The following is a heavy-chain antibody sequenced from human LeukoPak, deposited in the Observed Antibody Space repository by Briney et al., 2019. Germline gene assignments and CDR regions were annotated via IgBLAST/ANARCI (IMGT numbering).Heavy chain of an antibody. CDR3: TRDDPGYNSGWSMDV. V-gene: IGHV4-34*01. CDR1: GGSFSNYY. Sequence: PSETLSLTCAVSGGSFSNYYWSWIRQPPGKGLEWVGEINHSGSTNYNPPLKSRVAISVDTSKNQFSLKMSSVTAADTAVYYCTRDDPGYNSGWSMDVWGQGTTVTVSS. J-gene: IGHJ6*02. CDR2: INHSGST. D-gene: IGHD6-19*01.